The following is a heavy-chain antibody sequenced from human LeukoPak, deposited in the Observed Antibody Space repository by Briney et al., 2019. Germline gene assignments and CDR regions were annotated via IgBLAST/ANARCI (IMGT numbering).Heavy chain of an antibody. D-gene: IGHD3-10*01. J-gene: IGHJ4*02. CDR1: GFTFSSYG. CDR2: ISYDGSNK. Sequence: PGGSLRLSCAASGFTFSSYGMHWVRQAPGKGLEWVAVISYDGSNKYYADPVKGRFTISRDNSKNTLYLQMNSLKSEDTAVYYCTTDYGSGSYHYFNYWGQGTLVTVSS. V-gene: IGHV3-30*03. CDR3: TTDYGSGSYHYFNY.